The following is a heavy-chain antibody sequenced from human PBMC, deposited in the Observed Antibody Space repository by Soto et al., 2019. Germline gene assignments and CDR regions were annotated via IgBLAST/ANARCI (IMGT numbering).Heavy chain of an antibody. Sequence: ASVKVSCKASGYTFTTQNMHWVRQAPGQGLEWMGVINPSVGSTTYAQKFQGRVTMTRDTSTSTVYMEVSSLRSEDTAVYYCASTLGARFDYWGQGTLVTVSS. CDR2: INPSVGST. V-gene: IGHV1-46*03. CDR1: GYTFTTQN. CDR3: ASTLGARFDY. J-gene: IGHJ4*02. D-gene: IGHD1-26*01.